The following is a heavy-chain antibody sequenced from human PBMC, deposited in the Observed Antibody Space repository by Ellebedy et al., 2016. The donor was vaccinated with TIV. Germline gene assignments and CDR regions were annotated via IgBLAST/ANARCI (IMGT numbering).Heavy chain of an antibody. D-gene: IGHD2-2*01. CDR2: TYYRSKWYN. CDR1: GDSVSSNSAA. CDR3: ARDSYRRYCSSTSCYYYYYGMDV. Sequence: SQTLSLTXAISGDSVSSNSAAWNWIRQSPSRGLEWLGRTYYRSKWYNDYAVSVKSRITINPDTSKNQFSLQLNSVTPEDTAVYYCARDSYRRYCSSTSCYYYYYGMDVWGQGTTVTVSS. V-gene: IGHV6-1*01. J-gene: IGHJ6*02.